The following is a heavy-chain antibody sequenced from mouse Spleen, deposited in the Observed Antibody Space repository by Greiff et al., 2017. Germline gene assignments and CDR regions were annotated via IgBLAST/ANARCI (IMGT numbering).Heavy chain of an antibody. D-gene: IGHD2-4*01. J-gene: IGHJ4*01. CDR1: GFTFSDYG. CDR2: ISSGSSTI. Sequence: EVKLMESGGGLVKPGGSLKLSCAASGFTFSDYGMHWVRQAPEKGLEWVAYISSGSSTIYYADTVKGRFTISRDNAKNTLFLQMTSLRSEDTAMYYCANDYDVYYAMDYWGQGTSVTVSS. CDR3: ANDYDVYYAMDY. V-gene: IGHV5-17*01.